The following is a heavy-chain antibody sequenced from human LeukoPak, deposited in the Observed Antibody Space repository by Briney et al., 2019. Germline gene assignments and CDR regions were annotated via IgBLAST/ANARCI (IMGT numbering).Heavy chain of an antibody. D-gene: IGHD3-3*01. Sequence: GGSLRLSCAASGFTFSSYGMHWVRQAPGKGLEWVAFIRYDGSNKYYADSVKGRLTISRDDSKNTLYLQMNSLRAEDTAVYYCAKDLRKTASFGVVITRNYYYYMDVWGKGTTVTVSS. J-gene: IGHJ6*03. CDR1: GFTFSSYG. CDR3: AKDLRKTASFGVVITRNYYYYMDV. V-gene: IGHV3-30*02. CDR2: IRYDGSNK.